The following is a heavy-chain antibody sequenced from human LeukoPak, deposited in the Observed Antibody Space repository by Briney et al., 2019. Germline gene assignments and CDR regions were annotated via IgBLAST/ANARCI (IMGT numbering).Heavy chain of an antibody. D-gene: IGHD5-18*01. J-gene: IGHJ4*02. CDR1: GYSFTSYW. Sequence: GESLRISCKGSGYSFTSYWISWVRQMPGKGLEWMGRIDPSDSYTNYSPSFQGHVTISADESIGTAYLQWSSLKASDTAMYYCASRSRYGYSWDYWGQGTLVTVSS. CDR2: IDPSDSYT. CDR3: ASRSRYGYSWDY. V-gene: IGHV5-10-1*01.